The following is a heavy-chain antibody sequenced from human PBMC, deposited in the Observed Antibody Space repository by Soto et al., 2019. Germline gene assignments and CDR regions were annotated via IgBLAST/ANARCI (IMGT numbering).Heavy chain of an antibody. J-gene: IGHJ4*02. Sequence: RQSPGKGLEWIGYIYYSGSTYYNPSLKSRVTISVDTSKNQFSLKLSSVAAADTAVYYCARANDYGGNSDLDYWGQGTLVTVSS. CDR2: IYYSGST. CDR3: ARANDYGGNSDLDY. V-gene: IGHV4-30-4*01. D-gene: IGHD4-17*01.